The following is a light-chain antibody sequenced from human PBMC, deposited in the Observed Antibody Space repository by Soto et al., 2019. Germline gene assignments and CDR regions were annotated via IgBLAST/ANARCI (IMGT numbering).Light chain of an antibody. CDR2: FGS. V-gene: IGKV2-28*01. CDR1: QSLLQSNGYNY. J-gene: IGKJ1*01. Sequence: DIVMTQSPLSLPVTPGEPASISCSSSQSLLQSNGYNYLDWYLQKPGQSPQLLIYFGSYRASGVPDRFSRSGSGTDFTLKIRRVEAEDVGVYYCMQSPQCPPTFGQGTKVEI. CDR3: MQSPQCPPT.